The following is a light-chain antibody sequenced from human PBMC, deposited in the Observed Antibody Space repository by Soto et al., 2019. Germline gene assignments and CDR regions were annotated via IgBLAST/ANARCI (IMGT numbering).Light chain of an antibody. J-gene: IGKJ1*01. CDR3: QQSYSTPGT. Sequence: DIQMTQSPSTLSASVGDRVTITCRASQSISSYLNWYQQKPGKAPKLLIYAASSLQSGVPSRFSGSGSGTDFTLTISSLQPEDFATYYCQQSYSTPGTFGQGTKVHIK. CDR1: QSISSY. CDR2: AAS. V-gene: IGKV1-39*01.